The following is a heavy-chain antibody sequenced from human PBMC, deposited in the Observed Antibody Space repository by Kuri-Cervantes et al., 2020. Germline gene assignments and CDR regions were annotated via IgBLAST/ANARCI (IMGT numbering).Heavy chain of an antibody. D-gene: IGHD2-15*01. CDR3: ARGGCSGGSCYDADYYYYYYGMDV. V-gene: IGHV3-21*01. Sequence: GESLKISCAASGFTFSSYSMNWVRQAPGKGLEWVSSISSSSSYIYYADSVKGRFTISRDNAKNSLYLQMNSLRAEDTAVYYCARGGCSGGSCYDADYYYYYYGMDVWGQGTTVTVSS. J-gene: IGHJ6*02. CDR1: GFTFSSYS. CDR2: ISSSSSYI.